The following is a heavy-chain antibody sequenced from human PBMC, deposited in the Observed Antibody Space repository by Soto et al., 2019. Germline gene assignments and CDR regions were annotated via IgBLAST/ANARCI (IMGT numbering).Heavy chain of an antibody. J-gene: IGHJ6*03. CDR3: AKTTRPHYYGSGRKYYYYYMDV. CDR2: ISYDGSNK. D-gene: IGHD3-10*01. CDR1: GFTFSSYG. Sequence: GGSPRLSCAASGFTFSSYGMHWVRQAPGKGLEWVAVISYDGSNKYYADSVKGRFTISRDNSKNTLYLQMNSLRAEDTAVYYCAKTTRPHYYGSGRKYYYYYMDVWGKGTTVTVSS. V-gene: IGHV3-30*18.